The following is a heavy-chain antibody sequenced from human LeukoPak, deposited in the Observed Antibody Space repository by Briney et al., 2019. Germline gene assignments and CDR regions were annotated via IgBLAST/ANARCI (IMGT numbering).Heavy chain of an antibody. CDR2: IYTRGST. D-gene: IGHD2-15*01. V-gene: IGHV4-4*07. CDR1: GGSINNYY. CDR3: ARGRYCSADICSGGDAFDI. J-gene: IGHJ3*02. Sequence: SETLSLTCTVSGGSINNYYWSWIRQPAGKGLEWIGRIYTRGSTNYNPPLKSRVTMSVDTSKNQFSQKLSSVTAADTAVYYCARGRYCSADICSGGDAFDIWGQGTMVSVSS.